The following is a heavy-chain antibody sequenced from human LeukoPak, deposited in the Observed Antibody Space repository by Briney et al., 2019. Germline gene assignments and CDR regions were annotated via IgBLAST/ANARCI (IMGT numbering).Heavy chain of an antibody. D-gene: IGHD3-10*01. J-gene: IGHJ3*02. V-gene: IGHV4-59*01. CDR3: ARGAGSGSYYPDGFDI. CDR1: GDSISSYY. CDR2: IYYSGNT. Sequence: SETLSLTCTVSGDSISSYYWSWIRQPPGKGLEWIGCIYYSGNTNYNPSLKSRVTISIDTSKNQFSLRLSSVTAEDTAMYYCARGAGSGSYYPDGFDIWGQGTMVTVSS.